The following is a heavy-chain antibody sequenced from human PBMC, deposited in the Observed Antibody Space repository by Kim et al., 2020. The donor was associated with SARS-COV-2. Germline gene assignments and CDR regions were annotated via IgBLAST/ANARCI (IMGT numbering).Heavy chain of an antibody. D-gene: IGHD7-27*01. Sequence: RRHHAASVEALFTISRDNYTNTLFLQMNSLRADDTAMYYCAKDLNLGFDSWGQGTLVTVSA. J-gene: IGHJ4*02. CDR3: AKDLNLGFDS. CDR2: RR. V-gene: IGHV3-23*01.